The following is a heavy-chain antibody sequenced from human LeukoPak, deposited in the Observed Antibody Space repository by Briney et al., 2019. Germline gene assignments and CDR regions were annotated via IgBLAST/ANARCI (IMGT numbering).Heavy chain of an antibody. CDR1: GGSINSSSYY. D-gene: IGHD3-22*01. CDR3: AREAPWYYYDSSGYYQLSGYYYMDV. J-gene: IGHJ6*03. Sequence: SSQTLSLTCTVSGGSINSSSYYWSWIRQPAGKGLEWIGRIYNSGNTNYSPSLKSRVTISVDTSKNQFSLKLNSVTAADTAVYYCAREAPWYYYDSSGYYQLSGYYYMDVWGKGTTVTISS. V-gene: IGHV4-61*02. CDR2: IYNSGNT.